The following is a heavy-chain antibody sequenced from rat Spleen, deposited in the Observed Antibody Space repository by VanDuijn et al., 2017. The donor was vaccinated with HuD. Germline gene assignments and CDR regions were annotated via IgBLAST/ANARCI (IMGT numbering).Heavy chain of an antibody. V-gene: IGHV5-31*01. D-gene: IGHD1-9*01. CDR1: GFNFNDYW. Sequence: EVKLVESGGGLVQPGRSLKLSCAASGFNFNDYWMTWIRQAPGKGLEWVASISETGGSIYYPDSVKGRFTISRDNAKSTQYLQMDSLRSEDTATYYCATGRYHGYTSWYFDYWGQGVMVTVSS. CDR2: ISETGGSI. J-gene: IGHJ2*01. CDR3: ATGRYHGYTSWYFDY.